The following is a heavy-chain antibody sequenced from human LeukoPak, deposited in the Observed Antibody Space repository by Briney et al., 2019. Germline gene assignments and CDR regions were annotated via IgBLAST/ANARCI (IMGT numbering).Heavy chain of an antibody. J-gene: IGHJ1*01. CDR1: GFTFSSLG. Sequence: PGGSQRLSCEASGFTFSSLGTHWVRQTPGKGLEWVAFRHYNGMTEKYADSVKGRFSISRDNSKNTFYLQMNSLRVEDTAMYYCATDGGSGGFYRYFRNWGQGTLVTVSS. D-gene: IGHD3-9*01. CDR3: ATDGGSGGFYRYFRN. V-gene: IGHV3-30*02. CDR2: RHYNGMTE.